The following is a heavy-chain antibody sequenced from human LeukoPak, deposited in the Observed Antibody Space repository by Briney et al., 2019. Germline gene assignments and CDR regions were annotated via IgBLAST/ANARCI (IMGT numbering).Heavy chain of an antibody. CDR2: IYYGGYA. CDR1: GGSISSNNYY. Sequence: SETLSLTCTVSGGSISSNNYYWGWIRQPPGKGLEWIGSIYYGGYAYYNPSLKSRVTISVDTSKNQFSLKLSSVTAADTAVYYCARARAAAGSDFDYWGQGTLVTVSS. J-gene: IGHJ4*02. CDR3: ARARAAAGSDFDY. D-gene: IGHD6-13*01. V-gene: IGHV4-39*07.